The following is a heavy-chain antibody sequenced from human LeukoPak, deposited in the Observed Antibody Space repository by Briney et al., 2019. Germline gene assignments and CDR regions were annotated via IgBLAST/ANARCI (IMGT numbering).Heavy chain of an antibody. D-gene: IGHD1-20*01. CDR3: ARGYNWNGYSGMDV. CDR2: IRNKVKSYTT. V-gene: IGHV3-72*01. Sequence: GGSLRLSCAASGFTFSDHYMDWVRQAPGRGPEWLSRIRNKVKSYTTEYAASVKGRFTIFRDDSKNSLYLQMNSLKTEDTAVYYCARGYNWNGYSGMDVWGQGTTVTVSS. J-gene: IGHJ6*02. CDR1: GFTFSDHY.